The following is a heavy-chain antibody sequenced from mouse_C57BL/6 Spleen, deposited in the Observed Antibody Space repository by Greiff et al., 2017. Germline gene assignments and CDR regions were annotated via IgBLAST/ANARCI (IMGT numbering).Heavy chain of an antibody. V-gene: IGHV1-26*01. CDR1: GYTFTDYY. J-gene: IGHJ2*01. D-gene: IGHD1-1*01. Sequence: EVQLVESGPELVKPGASVKISCKASGYTFTDYYMNWVKQSHGKSLEWIGDINPNNGGTSYNQKFKGKATLTVDKSSSTAYMELRSLTSEDSAVYYCARSPGSYYYGSSYYFDYWGQGTTLTVSS. CDR3: ARSPGSYYYGSSYYFDY. CDR2: INPNNGGT.